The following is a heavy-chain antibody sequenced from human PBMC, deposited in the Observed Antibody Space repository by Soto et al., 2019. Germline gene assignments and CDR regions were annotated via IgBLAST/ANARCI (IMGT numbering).Heavy chain of an antibody. J-gene: IGHJ4*02. V-gene: IGHV3-7*01. D-gene: IGHD2-15*01. CDR3: AREQLGQDFVVLVAATLFVGKALAY. Sequence: GGSLRLSCAASGFTFSNYWMSWVRQAPGKGLEWVANIKQDGSEKYFVDSVKGRFTISRDNAKNSLHLQMNSLRAEDTAVYYCAREQLGQDFVVLVAATLFVGKALAYWGKGTLVTVSS. CDR2: IKQDGSEK. CDR1: GFTFSNYW.